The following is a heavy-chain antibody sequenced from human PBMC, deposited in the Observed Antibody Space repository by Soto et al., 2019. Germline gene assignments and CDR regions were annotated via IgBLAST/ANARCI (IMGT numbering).Heavy chain of an antibody. D-gene: IGHD3-9*01. CDR2: ITPIFDTT. CDR1: GGTFSNYA. Sequence: QIHLVQSGAEVKKRGSSVKISCKASGGTFSNYASSWVRQAPGQGLEWMGGITPIFDTTNYAQKFQGRLTITADTATSTAYMELSGLRSDDTAIYFCARYPNSLNTWFDPWGQGTLVTVSS. CDR3: ARYPNSLNTWFDP. V-gene: IGHV1-69*06. J-gene: IGHJ5*02.